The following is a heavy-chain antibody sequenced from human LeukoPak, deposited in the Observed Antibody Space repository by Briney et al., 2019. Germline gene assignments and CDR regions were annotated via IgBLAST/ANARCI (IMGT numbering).Heavy chain of an antibody. CDR1: GYTFTSYG. Sequence: ASVKVSCKASGYTFTSYGISWVRQAPGQRLEWMGWINPNRGGTNYAQKFQGRVIMTWDTSISTASMELSRLRSDDTAVYYCSRGPHWDPHFDFWGQGTLVTVSS. CDR2: INPNRGGT. CDR3: SRGPHWDPHFDF. V-gene: IGHV1-2*02. J-gene: IGHJ4*02. D-gene: IGHD7-27*01.